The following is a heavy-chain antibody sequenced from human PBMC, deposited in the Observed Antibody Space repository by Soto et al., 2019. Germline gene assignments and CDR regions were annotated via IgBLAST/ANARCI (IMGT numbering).Heavy chain of an antibody. V-gene: IGHV4-59*08. CDR1: GGSISSHY. CDR3: ARPYSSSSRGSFEI. J-gene: IGHJ3*02. Sequence: SETMSLTCKVSGGSISSHYWSWLRQPPGKGLEWIGYIYYSGSTNYNPSLKSRVTISVDTSKNQFSLKLSSVTAADTAVYYCARPYSSSSRGSFEIWGQGTMVTVSS. D-gene: IGHD6-6*01. CDR2: IYYSGST.